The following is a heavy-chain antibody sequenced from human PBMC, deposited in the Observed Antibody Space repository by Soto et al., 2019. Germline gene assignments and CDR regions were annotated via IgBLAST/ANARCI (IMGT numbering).Heavy chain of an antibody. Sequence: AEVKVSCKASGYTFPRHGISWVRQAPGQGLEWMGWISAYNSNTNYAQKLQGRVTMTTDTSTSTAYMELRSLRSDDTAVYYCARVFSYYYDSSGYSDYWGQGTLVTVSS. CDR1: GYTFPRHG. D-gene: IGHD3-22*01. V-gene: IGHV1-18*01. CDR2: ISAYNSNT. CDR3: ARVFSYYYDSSGYSDY. J-gene: IGHJ4*02.